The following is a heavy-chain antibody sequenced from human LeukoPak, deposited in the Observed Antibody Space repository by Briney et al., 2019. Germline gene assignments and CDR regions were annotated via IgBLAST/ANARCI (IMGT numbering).Heavy chain of an antibody. J-gene: IGHJ4*02. V-gene: IGHV3-23*01. CDR3: AKEGRISMTAVVYVDY. CDR2: IRGSGGST. Sequence: PGGSLRLSCAASGFTFSSYAMSWVRQAPGKGLEWVSAIRGSGGSTYYADSVKGRFTISRDNSKNTLYLQMNSLRAEDPAVYYCAKEGRISMTAVVYVDYWGQGTLATVSS. D-gene: IGHD3-22*01. CDR1: GFTFSSYA.